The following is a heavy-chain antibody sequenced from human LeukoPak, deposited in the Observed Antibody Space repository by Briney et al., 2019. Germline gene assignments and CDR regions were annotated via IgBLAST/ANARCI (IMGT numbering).Heavy chain of an antibody. CDR1: GFTFSSYA. CDR3: AKDALRSGSHGIFDY. J-gene: IGHJ4*02. CDR2: ISYDGSNK. Sequence: GGSLRLSCAASGFTFSSYAMHWVRQAPGKGLEWVAVISYDGSNKYYADSVKGRFTISRDNSKNTLYLQMNSLRAEDTAVYYCAKDALRSGSHGIFDYWGQGTLVTVSS. V-gene: IGHV3-30*04. D-gene: IGHD1-26*01.